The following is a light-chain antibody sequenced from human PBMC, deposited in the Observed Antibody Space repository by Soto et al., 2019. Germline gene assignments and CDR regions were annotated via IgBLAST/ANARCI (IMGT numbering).Light chain of an antibody. CDR2: DAS. CDR3: QQYGSSPVYT. CDR1: QSVSTTY. V-gene: IGKV3-20*01. J-gene: IGKJ2*01. Sequence: EIVLTQSPGTLSLSPGERATLSCRASQSVSTTYLAGYQQKPDQAPRLLIYDASSRATGIPDRFSGSGSGTDFTLTISRLEREDFAVYYCQQYGSSPVYTFGQGTKLEIK.